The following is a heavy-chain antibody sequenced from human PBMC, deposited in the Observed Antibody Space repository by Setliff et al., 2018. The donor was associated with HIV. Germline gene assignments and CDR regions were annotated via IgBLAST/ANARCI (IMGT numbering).Heavy chain of an antibody. CDR1: GGSMSDVSSY. J-gene: IGHJ4*02. CDR3: ARGSHGTSWTDY. CDR2: VYYSGTT. Sequence: SETLSLTCAVSGGSMSDVSSYWGWIRQAPGRGLEWIGSVYYSGTTYYNPSLKSRVTMSVDTSTSRLSLKVHSVTAADTAMYYCARGSHGTSWTDYWGQGTLVTVSS. D-gene: IGHD6-13*01. V-gene: IGHV4-39*07.